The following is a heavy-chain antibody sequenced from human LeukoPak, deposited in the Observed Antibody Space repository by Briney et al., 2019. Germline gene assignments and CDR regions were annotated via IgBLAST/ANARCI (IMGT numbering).Heavy chain of an antibody. CDR2: IYHSGST. V-gene: IGHV4-38-2*02. CDR3: ARHLGTIFDAFDI. D-gene: IGHD3-9*01. Sequence: KPSETLSLTCTVSGYSISSGYYWGWIRQPPGKGLEWIGSIYHSGSTYYNPSLKSRVTISVDTSKNQFSLKLSSVTAADTAVYYCARHLGTIFDAFDIWGQGTMVTVSS. CDR1: GYSISSGYY. J-gene: IGHJ3*02.